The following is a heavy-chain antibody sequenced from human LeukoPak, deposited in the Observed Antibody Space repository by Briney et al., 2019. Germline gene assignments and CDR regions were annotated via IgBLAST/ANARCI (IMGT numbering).Heavy chain of an antibody. CDR1: GYTLTVYY. D-gene: IGHD2-15*01. Sequence: GASVKVSSTATGYTLTVYYMHWVRHAPGPGLEWMGWINPNSGGINYEQKFQGRVTMTRETSISTAYMELSRLRSDDTAVYYCAREAAGDIVVVVAATMELGDAFDIWGQGTMVTVSS. V-gene: IGHV1-2*02. J-gene: IGHJ3*02. CDR2: INPNSGGI. CDR3: AREAAGDIVVVVAATMELGDAFDI.